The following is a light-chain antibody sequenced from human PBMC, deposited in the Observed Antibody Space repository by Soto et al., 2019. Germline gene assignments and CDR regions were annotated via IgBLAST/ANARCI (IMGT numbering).Light chain of an antibody. J-gene: IGLJ2*01. CDR1: SSDVGGYSY. Sequence: QSVLTQPASVSGSPGQSITISCTGTSSDVGGYSYVSWYQQHPGKAPKLMIYEVSNRPSGVSNRFSGSKSGNTASLTISGLRPEDEADYYCSSYTSSSTLVFGGGTKVTVL. CDR3: SSYTSSSTLV. CDR2: EVS. V-gene: IGLV2-14*01.